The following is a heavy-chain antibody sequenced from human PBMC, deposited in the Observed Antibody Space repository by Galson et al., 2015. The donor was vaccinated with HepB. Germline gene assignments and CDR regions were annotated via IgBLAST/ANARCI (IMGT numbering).Heavy chain of an antibody. Sequence: SLRLSCAASGFTFGDYAMSWFRQAPGQGLEWVGFIRSKAYGGTTEYAASLKGRFTTSRDDSKSIAYLQMNSLKTEDTAVYYCSRDREGYMYAGGAFDIWGQGTMVTVSS. D-gene: IGHD2-8*01. J-gene: IGHJ3*02. CDR1: GFTFGDYA. V-gene: IGHV3-49*03. CDR2: IRSKAYGGTT. CDR3: SRDREGYMYAGGAFDI.